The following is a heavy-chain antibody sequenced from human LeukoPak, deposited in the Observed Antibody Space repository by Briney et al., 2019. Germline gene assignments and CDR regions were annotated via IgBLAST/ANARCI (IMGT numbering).Heavy chain of an antibody. CDR2: TYYRSKWYN. J-gene: IGHJ5*02. CDR3: ARGGLRYFDWLSHNWFDP. CDR1: GDSFSSNSAA. D-gene: IGHD3-9*01. V-gene: IGHV6-1*01. Sequence: SQTLSLTCAISGDSFSSNSAAWNWLRQSPSRGLEWLGRTYYRSKWYNDYAVSMKSRITINPDTSKNQFSLQLNSVTPEDTAVYYCARGGLRYFDWLSHNWFDPWGQGTLVTVSS.